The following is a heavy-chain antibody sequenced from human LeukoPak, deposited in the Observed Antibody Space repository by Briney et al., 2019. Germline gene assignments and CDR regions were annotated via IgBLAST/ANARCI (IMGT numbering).Heavy chain of an antibody. V-gene: IGHV1-69*05. CDR3: ARDPMYYYEPYYYYYYMDV. CDR1: GGTFSSYA. D-gene: IGHD3-10*01. Sequence: ASVKVSFKASGGTFSSYAISWVRQAPGQGLEWMGGIIPIFGTANYAQKFQGRVTITTDESTSTAYMELSSLRSEDTAVYYCARDPMYYYEPYYYYYYMDVWGKGTTVTVSS. CDR2: IIPIFGTA. J-gene: IGHJ6*03.